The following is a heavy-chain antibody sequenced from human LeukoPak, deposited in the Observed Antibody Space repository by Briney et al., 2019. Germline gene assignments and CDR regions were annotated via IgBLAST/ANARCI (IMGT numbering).Heavy chain of an antibody. J-gene: IGHJ5*02. V-gene: IGHV4-34*01. Sequence: PSETLSLTCAVYGGSFSGYYWSWIRQPPGKGLEWIGEINHSGSTNYNPSLKSRVTISVDTSKNQFSLKLSSVTTADTAVYYCARSYYDSSGQLDPWGQGTLVTVSS. CDR3: ARSYYDSSGQLDP. CDR2: INHSGST. CDR1: GGSFSGYY. D-gene: IGHD3-22*01.